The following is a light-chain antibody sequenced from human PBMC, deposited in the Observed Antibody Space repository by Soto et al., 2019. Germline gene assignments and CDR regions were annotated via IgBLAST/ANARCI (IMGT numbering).Light chain of an antibody. CDR3: IRASHWT. J-gene: IGKJ1*01. V-gene: IGKV2-30*01. CDR1: QSLRYSDGNTY. Sequence: DVVMTPSPLFLSVTLGQPASISCRSTQSLRYSDGNTYLSWFQQRPCQSPRRLIYRVSNRDSGGPDRFSGSGAGSDFTLKISRVEAEDVGIYYGIRASHWTIGPGTRVEIK. CDR2: RVS.